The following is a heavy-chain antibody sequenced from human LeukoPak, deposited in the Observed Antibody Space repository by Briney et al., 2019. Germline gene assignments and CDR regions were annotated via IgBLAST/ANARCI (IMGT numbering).Heavy chain of an antibody. V-gene: IGHV4-4*07. Sequence: SETLSLTCTVSGGSISSYYWSWIRQPAGKGLEWIGRIYTSGSTNYNPSLKSRVTMSVDTSKNQFSLKLSSVTAADTAVYYCAREPTALDIVLMVYAIPSAWFDPWGQGTLVTLSS. CDR3: AREPTALDIVLMVYAIPSAWFDP. D-gene: IGHD2-8*01. CDR1: GGSISSYY. J-gene: IGHJ5*02. CDR2: IYTSGST.